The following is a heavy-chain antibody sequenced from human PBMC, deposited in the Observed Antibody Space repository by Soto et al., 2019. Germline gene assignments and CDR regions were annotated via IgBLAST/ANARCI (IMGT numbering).Heavy chain of an antibody. Sequence: QLQLQESGPGLVKPSETLSLTCTVCGGSISSFNYFWGWIRQPPGKGLEWIGSLYYSGNTYYNPSLQSRVTMSVDTSKKQCTLTLRSVTAADTAVYYCARGGGSTFNWFDPWGPGTLVTGSP. CDR2: LYYSGNT. D-gene: IGHD2-15*01. J-gene: IGHJ5*02. CDR1: GGSISSFNYF. CDR3: ARGGGSTFNWFDP. V-gene: IGHV4-39*01.